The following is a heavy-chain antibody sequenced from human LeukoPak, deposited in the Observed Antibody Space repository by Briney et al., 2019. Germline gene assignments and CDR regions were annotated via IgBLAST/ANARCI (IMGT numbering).Heavy chain of an antibody. V-gene: IGHV3-23*01. CDR3: GKYLQTTVGANDY. CDR2: ISGSGGAT. Sequence: GGSLRLSCAASGFTFSSYPMNWVRQAPGKGLEWVSVISGSGGATFYGDSVQGRFTISRDNSRDTLYLQMNSLTAEDTAVYYCGKYLQTTVGANDYWGQGALVTVSS. D-gene: IGHD1-26*01. CDR1: GFTFSSYP. J-gene: IGHJ4*02.